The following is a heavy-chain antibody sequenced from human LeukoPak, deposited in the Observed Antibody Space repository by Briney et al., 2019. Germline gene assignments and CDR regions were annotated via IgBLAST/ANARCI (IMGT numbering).Heavy chain of an antibody. CDR3: ARDSRDSSGYYSGEFDY. CDR2: ISYDGSNK. D-gene: IGHD3-22*01. CDR1: GFTFSSYA. V-gene: IGHV3-30-3*01. J-gene: IGHJ4*02. Sequence: GGSLRLSCAASGFTFSSYAMHWVRQAPGKGLEWVAVISYDGSNKYYADSVKGRFTISRDNSKNTLYLQMNGLRAEDTAVYYCARDSRDSSGYYSGEFDYWGQGTLVTVSS.